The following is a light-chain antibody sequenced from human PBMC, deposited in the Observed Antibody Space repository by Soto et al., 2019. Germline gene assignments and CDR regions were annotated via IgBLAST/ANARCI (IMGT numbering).Light chain of an antibody. J-gene: IGKJ2*01. CDR2: AAS. V-gene: IGKV3-15*01. Sequence: EIVMTQSPDTLSVSPGERATLSCRANQSVSSHLAWYQQKPGQAPRLLIYAASTRATGIPARFSGSGSGADFTLTISSLQSEDFAVYYCQQYNNRPRTFGQGTKLEIK. CDR3: QQYNNRPRT. CDR1: QSVSSH.